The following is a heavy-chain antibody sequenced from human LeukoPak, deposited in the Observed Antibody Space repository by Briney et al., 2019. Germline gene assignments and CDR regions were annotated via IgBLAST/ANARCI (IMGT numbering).Heavy chain of an antibody. D-gene: IGHD2-21*02. V-gene: IGHV1-69*04. CDR2: IIPIDGIA. CDR1: GGTFNSYG. J-gene: IGHJ4*02. CDR3: ATGPQHSCGGGCYSDYFDY. Sequence: ASVKVSCKASGGTFNSYGICWVRQAPGQGLEWMGRIIPIDGIANYAQKFQGRVTITADKSTSTAYMELSSLRSEDTAVYYCATGPQHSCGGGCYSDYFDYWGQGTLVTVSS.